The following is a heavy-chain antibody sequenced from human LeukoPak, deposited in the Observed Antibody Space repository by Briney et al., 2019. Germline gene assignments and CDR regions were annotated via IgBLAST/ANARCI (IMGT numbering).Heavy chain of an antibody. CDR1: GYSISSGYY. Sequence: SETLSLTCTVSGYSISSGYYWGWIRQPPGKGLEWIGSIYHSGSTYYNPSLKSRVTISVDTSKNQFSLKLSSVTAADTAVYYCARVPGSVYYYYYHMDVWGKGTTVTVSS. V-gene: IGHV4-38-2*02. J-gene: IGHJ6*03. CDR2: IYHSGST. CDR3: ARVPGSVYYYYYHMDV. D-gene: IGHD3-10*01.